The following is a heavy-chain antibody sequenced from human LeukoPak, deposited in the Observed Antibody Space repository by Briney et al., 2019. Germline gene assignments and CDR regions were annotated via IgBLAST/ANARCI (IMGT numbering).Heavy chain of an antibody. CDR3: ARVLADAGTGY. CDR2: IHPSGGST. Sequence: ASVKVSCKASGYTFTDYYIHWVRQAPGQGLEWMGIIHPSGGSTTYAQQFQGRVTVTSDTSTSTAYMELSSLRSEDTAVYYCARVLADAGTGYWGQGTLVTVSP. D-gene: IGHD6-13*01. J-gene: IGHJ4*02. V-gene: IGHV1-46*01. CDR1: GYTFTDYY.